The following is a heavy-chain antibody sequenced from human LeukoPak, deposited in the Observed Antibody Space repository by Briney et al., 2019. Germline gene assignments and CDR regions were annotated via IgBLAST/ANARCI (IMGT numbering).Heavy chain of an antibody. CDR1: GDTFTGYY. V-gene: IGHV1-2*04. J-gene: IGHJ5*02. CDR3: ATGPYDFWSGYS. CDR2: INPNSGGT. D-gene: IGHD3-3*01. Sequence: ASLKISCKASGDTFTGYYMRWVRQDPGQGLEWMGWINPNSGGTNYAQKFQGWVTMTRDTSISTAYMELSRLRSDDTAVYYCATGPYDFWSGYSWGQGTLVTVSS.